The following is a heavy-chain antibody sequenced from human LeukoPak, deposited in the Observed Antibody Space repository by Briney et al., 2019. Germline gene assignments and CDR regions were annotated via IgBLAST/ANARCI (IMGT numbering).Heavy chain of an antibody. CDR1: GGSFSGYY. CDR2: INHSGST. CDR3: ARADRQXXYDSSGYLDY. J-gene: IGHJ4*02. V-gene: IGHV4-34*01. Sequence: SETLSLTCAVYGGSFSGYYWSWIRQPPGKGLEWIREINHSGSTYYNPSLKSRVTISVDTSKNQFSLKLSSVTAADTAVYYCARADRQXXYDSSGYLDYWGQGTLVTVSS. D-gene: IGHD3-22*01.